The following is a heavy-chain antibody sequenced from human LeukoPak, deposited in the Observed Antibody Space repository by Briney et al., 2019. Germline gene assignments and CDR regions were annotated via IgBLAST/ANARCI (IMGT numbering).Heavy chain of an antibody. V-gene: IGHV4-39*07. CDR1: GGSVSGTNYY. D-gene: IGHD1-26*01. Sequence: SETLSLTCSVSGGSVSGTNYYWAWIRQPPEKGLEWIGTIYYSGSTYYNVSLKSRVTISVDTSKNQFSLNLSSVTAVDTAVYYCARLRSPGDFDYWGQGTLVTVSS. J-gene: IGHJ4*02. CDR2: IYYSGST. CDR3: ARLRSPGDFDY.